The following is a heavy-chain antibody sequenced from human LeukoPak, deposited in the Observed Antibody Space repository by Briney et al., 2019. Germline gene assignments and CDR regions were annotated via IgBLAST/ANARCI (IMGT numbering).Heavy chain of an antibody. V-gene: IGHV3-23*01. J-gene: IGHJ4*02. CDR2: IFVSGGSA. D-gene: IGHD6-19*01. Sequence: PGGSLRLSCASSGFTFNTYVMYWVRQAPGKGLEGVSGIFVSGGSAHYADSVKGRFTISRDNSKNTVYLQMNSLRAEDTAVYYCAKTTTGYSSGRYPGWPADSWGQGALVTVSS. CDR1: GFTFNTYV. CDR3: AKTTTGYSSGRYPGWPADS.